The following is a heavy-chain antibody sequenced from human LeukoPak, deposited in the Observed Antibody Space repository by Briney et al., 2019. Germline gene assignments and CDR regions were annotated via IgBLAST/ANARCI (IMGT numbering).Heavy chain of an antibody. CDR2: IGGRDGST. J-gene: IGHJ4*02. V-gene: IGHV3-23*01. CDR3: AKRHYYGSGSLDY. CDR1: GFTFSSYG. Sequence: GGSLRLSCAASGFTFSSYGMSWVRQAPGKGLEWVSAIGGRDGSTYYADSVKGRFTISRDNSKNTLYVQMNSLRAEDTAVYYCAKRHYYGSGSLDYWGQGTLVTVSS. D-gene: IGHD3-10*01.